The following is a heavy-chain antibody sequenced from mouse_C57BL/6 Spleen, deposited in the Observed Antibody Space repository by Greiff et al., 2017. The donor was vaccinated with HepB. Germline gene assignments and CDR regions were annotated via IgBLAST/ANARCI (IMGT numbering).Heavy chain of an antibody. V-gene: IGHV1-54*01. CDR1: GYAFTNYL. J-gene: IGHJ3*01. Sequence: QVQLQQSGAELVRPGTSVKVSCKASGYAFTNYLIEWVKQRPGQGLEWIGVINPGSGGTNYNEKFKGKATLTADKSSSTAYMQLSSLTSEVSAVYFCARAWLLRGFAYWGQGTLVTVSA. CDR2: INPGSGGT. D-gene: IGHD2-3*01. CDR3: ARAWLLRGFAY.